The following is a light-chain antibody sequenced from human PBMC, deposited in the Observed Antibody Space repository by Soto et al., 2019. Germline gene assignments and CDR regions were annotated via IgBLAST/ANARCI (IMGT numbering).Light chain of an antibody. V-gene: IGKV1-5*03. CDR1: QSVGTW. Sequence: DIQMTQSPSTLSASVGDRVTITCRASQSVGTWLAWYQQKPGKAPKLLIYKASNLVSGVPSRFSGSGSGTEYTLTISSLQPDDSATYSCQHYNNFPWTFGQGTKVDIK. CDR2: KAS. CDR3: QHYNNFPWT. J-gene: IGKJ1*01.